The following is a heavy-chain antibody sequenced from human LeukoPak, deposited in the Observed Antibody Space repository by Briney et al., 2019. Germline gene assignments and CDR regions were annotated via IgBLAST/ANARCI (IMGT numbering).Heavy chain of an antibody. D-gene: IGHD6-13*01. Sequence: SETLSLTCAVYGGSFSGYYWSWIRQPPGKGLEWIGEINHSGSTNYNPSLKSRVTISVDTSKNQFSLKLSSVTAADTAVYYCARGKSSSWRRRDRPNWFDPWGQGTLVTVSS. CDR2: INHSGST. CDR1: GGSFSGYY. CDR3: ARGKSSSWRRRDRPNWFDP. V-gene: IGHV4-34*01. J-gene: IGHJ5*02.